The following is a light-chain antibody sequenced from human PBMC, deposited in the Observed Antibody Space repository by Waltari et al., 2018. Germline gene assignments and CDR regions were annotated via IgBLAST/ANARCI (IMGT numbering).Light chain of an antibody. CDR2: VNSDGSH. CDR1: SGYSSTV. J-gene: IGLJ3*02. Sequence: LVLTQSPSAFAPLGASVKLTCTLSSGYSSTVIAWLQQQPGKGPRYLMKVNSDGSHRKGDDIPDRFSASNSGTECYLTISSLQSVDEADYYCQTGGHGTWVFGGGTKLTVL. V-gene: IGLV4-69*01. CDR3: QTGGHGTWV.